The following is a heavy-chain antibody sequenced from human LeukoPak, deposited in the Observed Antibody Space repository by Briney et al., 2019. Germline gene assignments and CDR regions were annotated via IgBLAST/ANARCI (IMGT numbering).Heavy chain of an antibody. D-gene: IGHD1-1*01. Sequence: VASVTVSCKASGHTLTVHYIHWVRQGPGQGLEWLGWITLHSGDTHYAQKYQGRLTITSDTYISTGYMELSRLQLDDTAVYYCAREGQLGLDNWGQGTLVTVSS. CDR1: GHTLTVHY. CDR2: ITLHSGDT. J-gene: IGHJ1*01. CDR3: AREGQLGLDN. V-gene: IGHV1-2*02.